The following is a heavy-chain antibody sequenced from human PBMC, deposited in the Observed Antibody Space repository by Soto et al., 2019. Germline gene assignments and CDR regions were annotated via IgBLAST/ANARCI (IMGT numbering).Heavy chain of an antibody. V-gene: IGHV3-23*01. J-gene: IGHJ3*02. CDR2: ISDSGDRT. CDR1: GFTFSSYA. CDR3: ARSPHCGGDCAAEVWTFDI. D-gene: IGHD2-21*01. Sequence: GGSLRLSCAASGFTFSSYAMSWVRQAPGKGLEWVSGISDSGDRTYYADSVKGRFAISRDNSKSTLYLQVNSLRAEDAALYHCARSPHCGGDCAAEVWTFDIWGQGTMVTVSS.